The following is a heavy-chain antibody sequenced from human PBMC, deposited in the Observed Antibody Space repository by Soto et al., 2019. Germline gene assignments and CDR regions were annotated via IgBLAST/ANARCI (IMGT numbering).Heavy chain of an antibody. V-gene: IGHV4-59*12. D-gene: IGHD2-21*02. CDR2: IYYSVST. J-gene: IGHJ6*02. CDR1: CGSLSSYY. Sequence: SGNPFLTRTVSCGSLSSYYLSWIRQPPGKGLEWIGYIYYSVSTNYNPSLKSRVTISVDTSKNQFSLKLSSVTAADTAVYYCARVCGGDCHYGMDVWGQGTTVTVSS. CDR3: ARVCGGDCHYGMDV.